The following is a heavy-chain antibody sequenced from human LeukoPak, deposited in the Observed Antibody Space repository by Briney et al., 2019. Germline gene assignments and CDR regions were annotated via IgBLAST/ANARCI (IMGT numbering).Heavy chain of an antibody. Sequence: GGSLRLSCAASGFTFSTYIMYWVRQAPGKGLEYVSAINGNGGTTYYANSVKGRFTISRDNAKNSLYLQMNSLRAEDTAVYYCARESRKYCSSTSCYGVRFDPWGQGTLVTVSS. D-gene: IGHD2-2*01. CDR3: ARESRKYCSSTSCYGVRFDP. CDR1: GFTFSTYI. CDR2: INGNGGTT. J-gene: IGHJ5*02. V-gene: IGHV3-64*01.